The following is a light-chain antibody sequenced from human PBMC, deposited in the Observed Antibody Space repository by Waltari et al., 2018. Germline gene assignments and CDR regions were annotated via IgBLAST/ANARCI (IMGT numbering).Light chain of an antibody. Sequence: SSELTQDLDVSVALGQTVRLPCRRETPGRCSANWYQQKPGQAPILLLFDNNKRPSGIPGRFSGSSSGTTASLTITGAQADDEADYYCNSRDIAGNFVVFGGGTQLTVL. CDR3: NSRDIAGNFVV. V-gene: IGLV3-19*01. J-gene: IGLJ2*01. CDR1: TPGRCS. CDR2: DNN.